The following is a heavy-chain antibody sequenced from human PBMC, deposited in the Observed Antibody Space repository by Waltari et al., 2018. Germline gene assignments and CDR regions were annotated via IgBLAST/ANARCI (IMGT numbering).Heavy chain of an antibody. D-gene: IGHD3-22*01. CDR2: ISSSSSTI. Sequence: EVQLVESGGGLVQPGGSLRLSCAASGFTFSSHSMHWVRQATGKGLEWVSYISSSSSTIYYAVSVKGRFTISRDNANNSLYLQMNSLRAEDTAVYYCASPVVTGAFDIWGQGTMVTVSS. J-gene: IGHJ3*02. CDR3: ASPVVTGAFDI. V-gene: IGHV3-48*01. CDR1: GFTFSSHS.